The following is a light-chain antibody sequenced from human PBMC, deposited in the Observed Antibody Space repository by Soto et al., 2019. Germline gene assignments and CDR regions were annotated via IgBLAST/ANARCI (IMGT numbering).Light chain of an antibody. J-gene: IGLJ2*01. V-gene: IGLV1-44*01. CDR3: AAWDDSLHGVV. CDR1: SSNIGSNT. Sequence: QSVLTQPPSASGTPGQRVTISCSGSSSNIGSNTVNWYQHLPGTAPKLLIYSNNQRPSGVPDRFSGSKSGTSASLAISGLQSEDEADYYCAAWDDSLHGVVFGGGTKLTVL. CDR2: SNN.